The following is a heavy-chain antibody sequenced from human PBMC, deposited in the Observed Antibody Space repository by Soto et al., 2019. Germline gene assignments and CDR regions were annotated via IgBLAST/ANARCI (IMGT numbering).Heavy chain of an antibody. CDR2: INAGNGNT. CDR1: GYTFTSYA. D-gene: IGHD3-22*01. CDR3: ARDKAELYYDSSGYYYYYYYYGMDV. J-gene: IGHJ6*02. V-gene: IGHV1-3*01. Sequence: GASVKVSCKASGYTFTSYAMHWVRQAPGQRLEWMGWINAGNGNTKYSQKFQGRATITRDTSGSTAYMELSSLRSEDTAVYYCARDKAELYYDSSGYYYYYYYYGMDVWGQGTTVTVSS.